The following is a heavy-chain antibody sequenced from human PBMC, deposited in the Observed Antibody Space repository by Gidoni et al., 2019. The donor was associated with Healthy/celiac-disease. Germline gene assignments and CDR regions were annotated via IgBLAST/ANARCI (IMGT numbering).Heavy chain of an antibody. V-gene: IGHV3-21*01. CDR1: GFTFSSYS. Sequence: EVQLVESGGGLVKPGGSLRLSCAASGFTFSSYSMNWVRQAPGKGLEWVSSISSSSSYIYYADSVKGRFTISRDNAKNSLYLQMNSLRAEDTAVYYCARDYGYCSSTSCYKDYYYYMDVWGKGTTVTVSS. CDR3: ARDYGYCSSTSCYKDYYYYMDV. J-gene: IGHJ6*03. CDR2: ISSSSSYI. D-gene: IGHD2-2*02.